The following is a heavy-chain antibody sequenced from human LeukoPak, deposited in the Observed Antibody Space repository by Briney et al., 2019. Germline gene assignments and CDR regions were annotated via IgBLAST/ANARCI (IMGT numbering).Heavy chain of an antibody. V-gene: IGHV1-18*01. J-gene: IGHJ4*02. CDR1: GYTFSSYG. CDR3: ARGRGYCSGPSCYDYDY. D-gene: IGHD2-2*01. CDR2: ISTYNGDT. Sequence: EASVKVSCKASGYTFSSYGISWVRQAPGQGLEWMGWISTYNGDTKYAQNLQARVTMTTDTSTNTAYMELRSLTSDDTAVYYCARGRGYCSGPSCYDYDYWGQGTLVTVSS.